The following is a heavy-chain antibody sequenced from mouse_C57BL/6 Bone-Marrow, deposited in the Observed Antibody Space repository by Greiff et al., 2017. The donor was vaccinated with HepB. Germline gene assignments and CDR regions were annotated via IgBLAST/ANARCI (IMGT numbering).Heavy chain of an antibody. D-gene: IGHD1-1*01. CDR2: IDPNSGGT. J-gene: IGHJ1*03. Sequence: QVHVKQPGAELVKPGASVKLSCKASGYTFTSYWMHWVKQRPGRGLEWIGRIDPNSGGTKYNEKFKSKATLTVDKPSSTAYMQLSSLTSEDSAVYYCARHYYGYWYFDVWGTGTTVTVSS. CDR3: ARHYYGYWYFDV. V-gene: IGHV1-72*01. CDR1: GYTFTSYW.